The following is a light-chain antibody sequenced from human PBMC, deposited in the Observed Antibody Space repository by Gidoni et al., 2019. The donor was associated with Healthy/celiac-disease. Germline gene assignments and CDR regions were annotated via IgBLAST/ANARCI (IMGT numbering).Light chain of an antibody. V-gene: IGKV3-20*01. CDR2: GAS. CDR3: QQDVSSSRT. Sequence: VLPPSPGTLSLSPGEGATLTCRASQSISSSYLAWYQQKPGQAPRLLIYGASSRATGIPDRFSGSGSGTDFTLTISRLEPEDVAVYYCQQDVSSSRTFGPGTKVDIK. CDR1: QSISSSY. J-gene: IGKJ3*01.